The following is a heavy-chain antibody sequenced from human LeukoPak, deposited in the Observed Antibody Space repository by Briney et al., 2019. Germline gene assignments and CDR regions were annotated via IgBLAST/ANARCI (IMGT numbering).Heavy chain of an antibody. D-gene: IGHD2-15*01. CDR3: ARAGIGYCSANTCSPDY. V-gene: IGHV7-4-1*02. Sequence: GASVKVSCKASGYTFTNNAVNWVRQAPGQGLEWMGWINTDTGNPTYAQGFTGRFVFSLDTSVSTAYLQISSLKAEDTAVYYCARAGIGYCSANTCSPDYWGQGTLLTVSS. CDR2: INTDTGNP. J-gene: IGHJ4*02. CDR1: GYTFTNNA.